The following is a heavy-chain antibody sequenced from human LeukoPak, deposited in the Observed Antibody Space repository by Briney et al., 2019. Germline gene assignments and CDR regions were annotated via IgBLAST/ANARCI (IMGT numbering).Heavy chain of an antibody. Sequence: WASVKVSCKASGYTFTSYGISWVRQAPGQGLEWMGWISAHNGNTNYAQKLQGRVTVTTDTSTSTAYMELRSLRSDDTAVYYCARVLDQNYDYVWGSYRHLDYWGQGTLVTVSS. CDR1: GYTFTSYG. J-gene: IGHJ4*02. CDR3: ARVLDQNYDYVWGSYRHLDY. V-gene: IGHV1-18*01. D-gene: IGHD3-16*02. CDR2: ISAHNGNT.